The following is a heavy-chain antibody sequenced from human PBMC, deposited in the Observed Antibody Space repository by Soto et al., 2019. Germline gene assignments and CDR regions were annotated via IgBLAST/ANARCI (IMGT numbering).Heavy chain of an antibody. D-gene: IGHD1-7*01. Sequence: ASVKVSCKGSGYRFGGYYIHWVRQAPGQGLEWMGGINPINGGTNYAQKFQGWVTMTSDTSISTAYMELSRLRSDDTAVYYCARDLSDLNWNYAGYYYGMDVWGQGTTVTVSS. CDR3: ARDLSDLNWNYAGYYYGMDV. J-gene: IGHJ6*02. CDR2: INPINGGT. V-gene: IGHV1-2*04. CDR1: GYRFGGYY.